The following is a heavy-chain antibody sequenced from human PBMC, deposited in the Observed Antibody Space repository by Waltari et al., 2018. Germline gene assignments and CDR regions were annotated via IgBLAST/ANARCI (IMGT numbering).Heavy chain of an antibody. V-gene: IGHV4-34*02. CDR1: GGSFSGYY. J-gene: IGHJ6*02. Sequence: QVQLQQRGAGLLQPSETLSLTCAVYGGSFSGYYWGWVRQPPGKGLEWIGEINHDGNRNHNPSLRSRVTMFVDTSKSQFSLKLNSVTAADTAVYYCVRLEDCTGPGGNCYSGDIFAMDVWGQGTTVTVSS. D-gene: IGHD2-15*01. CDR2: INHDGNR. CDR3: VRLEDCTGPGGNCYSGDIFAMDV.